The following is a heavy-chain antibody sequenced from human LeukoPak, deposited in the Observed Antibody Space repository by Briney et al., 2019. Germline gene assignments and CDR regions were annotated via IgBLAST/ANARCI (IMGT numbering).Heavy chain of an antibody. V-gene: IGHV3-11*01. CDR1: GFTFSDYY. CDR3: ARYRWEGPYYDYVWGSYRLDY. J-gene: IGHJ4*02. Sequence: GRSLRLSCAASGFTFSDYYMSWIRQAPGKGLEWVSYISSSGSTIYYADSVKGRFTISRDKAKNSLYLQMNSLRAEDTAVYYCARYRWEGPYYDYVWGSYRLDYWGQGTLVTVSS. D-gene: IGHD3-16*02. CDR2: ISSSGSTI.